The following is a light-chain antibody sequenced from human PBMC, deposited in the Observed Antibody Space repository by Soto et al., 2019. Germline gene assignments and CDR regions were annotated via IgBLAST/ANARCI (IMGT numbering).Light chain of an antibody. CDR2: AST. Sequence: DIQMTQSPSSLSASVGDSVTISCRSSQNIDTFLNWYQQKAGEAPKLLIRASTTLQDGVPSRFTGSGSGTEFARTIGSLQPEDFASYYCQHSHSAPTFGQRTKV. J-gene: IGKJ1*01. V-gene: IGKV1-39*01. CDR1: QNIDTF. CDR3: QHSHSAPT.